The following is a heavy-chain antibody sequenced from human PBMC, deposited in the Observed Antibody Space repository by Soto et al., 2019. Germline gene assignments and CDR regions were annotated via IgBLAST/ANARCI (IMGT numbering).Heavy chain of an antibody. CDR1: GGSFSDYY. D-gene: IGHD6-13*01. Sequence: PSETLSLTCAVHGGSFSDYYWSWIRQPPGKGLEWIGEINHSGSTNYNPSLKSRVTISVDTSKNQFSLKLSSVTAADTAVYYCARGRVAIAAAGTRAYFDYWGQGTLVTVSS. V-gene: IGHV4-34*01. CDR3: ARGRVAIAAAGTRAYFDY. CDR2: INHSGST. J-gene: IGHJ4*02.